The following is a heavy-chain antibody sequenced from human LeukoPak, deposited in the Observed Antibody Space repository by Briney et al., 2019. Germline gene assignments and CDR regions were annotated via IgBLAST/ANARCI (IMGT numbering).Heavy chain of an antibody. D-gene: IGHD6-13*01. CDR1: GLSVNDNY. Sequence: GGSLRLSCAASGLSVNDNYLSWVRQAPGKGLEWVAVIYTGGSTYYEGSVQGRFTISRDTSKNTLSLQMNSLRAEDTAVYYCATSDRTISSWSAFDYWGQGLQVFVSS. CDR3: ATSDRTISSWSAFDY. V-gene: IGHV3-53*01. CDR2: IYTGGST. J-gene: IGHJ4*02.